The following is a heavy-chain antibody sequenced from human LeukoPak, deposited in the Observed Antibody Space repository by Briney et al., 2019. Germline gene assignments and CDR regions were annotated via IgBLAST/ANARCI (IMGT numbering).Heavy chain of an antibody. CDR3: ASSIAAAGTGAIGDVY. CDR2: IYTSGST. D-gene: IGHD6-13*01. V-gene: IGHV4-61*02. Sequence: KPSETLSLTCTVSGGSISSGSYYWSWIRQPAGKGLEWIGRIYTSGSTNYNPSLKSRVTISVDTSKNQFSLKLSSVTAADTAVYYCASSIAAAGTGAIGDVYWGQGTLVTVSS. J-gene: IGHJ4*02. CDR1: GGSISSGSYY.